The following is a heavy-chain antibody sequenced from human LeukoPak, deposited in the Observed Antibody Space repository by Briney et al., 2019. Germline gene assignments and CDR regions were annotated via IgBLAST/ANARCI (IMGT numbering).Heavy chain of an antibody. Sequence: GGSLRLSCAASGFTFSTYAVNWVRQAPGKGLEWVSTISGSGDSTYYADSVKGRFTISRDNSKNTLYLQMNSLRAEDTAVYYCANWAPTPYSNYAVDYWGQGTLVTVSS. D-gene: IGHD4-11*01. CDR2: ISGSGDST. V-gene: IGHV3-23*01. CDR3: ANWAPTPYSNYAVDY. J-gene: IGHJ4*02. CDR1: GFTFSTYA.